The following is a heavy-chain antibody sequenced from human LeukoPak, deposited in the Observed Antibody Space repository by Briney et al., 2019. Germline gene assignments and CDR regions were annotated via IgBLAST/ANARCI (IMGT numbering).Heavy chain of an antibody. Sequence: SSETLSLTCTVSGGSISSYYWSWIRQPPGKGLEWIGYIYYSGSTNYNPSLKSRVTISVDTSKNQFSLKLSSVTAADTAVYYCARVEGYCSGGSCFNHWFDPWGQGTLVTVSS. V-gene: IGHV4-59*01. D-gene: IGHD2-15*01. CDR1: GGSISSYY. CDR2: IYYSGST. CDR3: ARVEGYCSGGSCFNHWFDP. J-gene: IGHJ5*02.